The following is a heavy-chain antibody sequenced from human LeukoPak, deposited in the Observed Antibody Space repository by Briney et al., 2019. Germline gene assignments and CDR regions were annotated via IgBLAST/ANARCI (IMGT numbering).Heavy chain of an antibody. Sequence: GGSLRRSCAASGFTFSSYSMNWVRQAPGKGLEWVSSISSSSSYIYYADSVKGRFTISRDNAKNSLYLQMNSLRAEDTAVYYCARDPYCGGDCYPDAFDIWGQGTMVTVSS. D-gene: IGHD2-21*02. V-gene: IGHV3-21*01. CDR3: ARDPYCGGDCYPDAFDI. CDR2: ISSSSSYI. J-gene: IGHJ3*02. CDR1: GFTFSSYS.